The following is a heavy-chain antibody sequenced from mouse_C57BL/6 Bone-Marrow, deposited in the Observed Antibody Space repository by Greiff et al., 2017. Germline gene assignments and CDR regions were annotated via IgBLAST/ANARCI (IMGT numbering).Heavy chain of an antibody. CDR3: ARGDGYPFAY. CDR2: INPYNGGT. J-gene: IGHJ3*01. CDR1: GYTFTDYY. D-gene: IGHD2-3*01. V-gene: IGHV1-19*01. Sequence: VQLKQSGPVLVKPGASVKMSCKASGYTFTDYYMNWVKQSHGKSLEWIGVINPYNGGTSYNQKFKGKATLTVDKSSSTAYMELNSLTSEDSAVYYCARGDGYPFAYWGQGTLVTVSA.